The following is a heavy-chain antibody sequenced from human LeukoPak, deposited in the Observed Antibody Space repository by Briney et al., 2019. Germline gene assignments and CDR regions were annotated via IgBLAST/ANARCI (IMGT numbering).Heavy chain of an antibody. J-gene: IGHJ5*02. V-gene: IGHV1-18*04. Sequence: ASVKVSCKASGYTFTNYYMHWVRQAPGQGLEWMGWISAYNGNTNYAQKLQGRVTMTTDTSTSTAYMELRSLRSDDTAVYYCARDSGSRGFDPWGQGTLVTVSS. CDR1: GYTFTNYY. CDR3: ARDSGSRGFDP. D-gene: IGHD2-2*01. CDR2: ISAYNGNT.